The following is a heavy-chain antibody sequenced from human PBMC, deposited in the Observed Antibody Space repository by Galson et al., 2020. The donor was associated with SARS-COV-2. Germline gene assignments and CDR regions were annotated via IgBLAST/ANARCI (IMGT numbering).Heavy chain of an antibody. V-gene: IGHV3-74*01. CDR3: VRDWAAAGDY. Sequence: AGSLRLSCAASGYTISRHWMHWVRQAPGKGLVWVSYIKNDGREKIYADSVKGRFTVSRDNAKNTMYLQMDSLRAEDTAVYFCVRDWAAAGDYWGQGSLVTVSS. D-gene: IGHD6-13*01. CDR1: GYTISRHW. J-gene: IGHJ4*02. CDR2: IKNDGREK.